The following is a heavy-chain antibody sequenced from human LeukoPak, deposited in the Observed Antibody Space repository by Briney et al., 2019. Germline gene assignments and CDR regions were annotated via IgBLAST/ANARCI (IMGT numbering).Heavy chain of an antibody. CDR2: IYTSGSA. D-gene: IGHD3-3*01. Sequence: SETLSLTCTVSGGSISSGSYYWSWSRQPAGKGLEWIGRIYTSGSANYNPSLKSRVTISVDTSKNQFSLKLSSVTAADTAVYYCARTHYDFWSGYYSGEKDFDYWGQGTLVTVSS. V-gene: IGHV4-61*02. CDR3: ARTHYDFWSGYYSGEKDFDY. J-gene: IGHJ4*02. CDR1: GGSISSGSYY.